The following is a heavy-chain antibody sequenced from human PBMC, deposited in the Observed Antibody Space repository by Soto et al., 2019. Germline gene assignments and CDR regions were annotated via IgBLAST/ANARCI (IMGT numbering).Heavy chain of an antibody. Sequence: SETLCLTCAVYAGSFIGYYWSWIRQPPGKELEWIGEIYGGGSTNYNPSLKSRVPISVDTSKNQFCLKLSSVTAADTAVYYCARVPYRVVVPAAIRWFDPWGQGTLVTVSS. D-gene: IGHD2-2*01. CDR2: IYGGGST. CDR1: AGSFIGYY. V-gene: IGHV4-34*01. CDR3: ARVPYRVVVPAAIRWFDP. J-gene: IGHJ5*01.